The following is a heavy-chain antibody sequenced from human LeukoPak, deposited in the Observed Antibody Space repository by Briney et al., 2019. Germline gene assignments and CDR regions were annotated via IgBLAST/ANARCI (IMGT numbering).Heavy chain of an antibody. V-gene: IGHV4-39*07. CDR3: ARWLQPTSYMDV. CDR2: IYYSGST. CDR1: GGSISSSSYY. D-gene: IGHD5-24*01. Sequence: SETLSLTCTVSGGSISSSSYYWGWIRQPPGKGLEWIGSIYYSGSTYYNPSLKSRVTISVDTSKNQFSLKLSSVTAADTAVYYCARWLQPTSYMDVWGKGTTVTVSS. J-gene: IGHJ6*03.